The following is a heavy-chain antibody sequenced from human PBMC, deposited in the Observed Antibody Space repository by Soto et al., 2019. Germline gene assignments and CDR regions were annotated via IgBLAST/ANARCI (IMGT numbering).Heavy chain of an antibody. J-gene: IGHJ5*02. CDR3: ARGVRFLEWLLRS. CDR2: INAGNGNT. V-gene: IGHV1-3*01. D-gene: IGHD3-3*01. CDR1: GYTFTSYA. Sequence: ASVKVSCKASGYTFTSYAMHWVRQAPGQRLEWMGWINAGNGNTNYSQKFQGRVTITRDTSASTAYMELSSLRSEDTAVYYCARGVRFLEWLLRSWGQGTLVTVSS.